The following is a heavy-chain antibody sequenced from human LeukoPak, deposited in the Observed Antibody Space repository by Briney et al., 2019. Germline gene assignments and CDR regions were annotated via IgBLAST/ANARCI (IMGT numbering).Heavy chain of an antibody. Sequence: PSETLSLTCSVSGGSISSYYWSWIRQPPGNGLEWIGYVSTNGNTNYNPSLKSRVTISVDTSKNQFSLKLSSVTAADTAVYYCARVAYYYYDSSGYQIHAFDIWGQGTMVTVSS. D-gene: IGHD3-22*01. CDR1: GGSISSYY. CDR2: VSTNGNT. CDR3: ARVAYYYYDSSGYQIHAFDI. V-gene: IGHV4-59*01. J-gene: IGHJ3*02.